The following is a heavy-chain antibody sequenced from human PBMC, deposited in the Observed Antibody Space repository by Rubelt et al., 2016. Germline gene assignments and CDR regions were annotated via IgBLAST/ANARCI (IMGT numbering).Heavy chain of an antibody. CDR1: GGTFSSYA. CDR2: IIPIPGIA. V-gene: IGHV1-69*04. J-gene: IGHJ4*02. CDR3: ASTLGYCSSTGCYPLQNDY. Sequence: GAEVKKPGSSVKVSCKASGGTFSSYAISWVRPAPGQGLEWMGRIIPIPGIANYAQKFQGRVTIIADKSTSTAYMELSSLRSEDTAGYYCASTLGYCSSTGCYPLQNDYWGQGTLVTVSS. D-gene: IGHD2-2*01.